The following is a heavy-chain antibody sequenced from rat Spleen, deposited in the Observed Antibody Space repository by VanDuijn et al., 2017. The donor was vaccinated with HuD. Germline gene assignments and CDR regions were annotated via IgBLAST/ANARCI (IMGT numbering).Heavy chain of an antibody. CDR2: ITNTGGST. CDR3: TRDLLIYYYSSYGYFDY. Sequence: EVQLVESDGGLVQPGRSLKLSCAASGFTFSDYYMAWVRQAPTKGLEWVATITNTGGSTYYPDSVKGRFTISRDNAKSTLYLQMNSLRSEDTATYYCTRDLLIYYYSSYGYFDYWGQGVMVTVSS. V-gene: IGHV5-20*01. J-gene: IGHJ2*01. D-gene: IGHD1-2*01. CDR1: GFTFSDYY.